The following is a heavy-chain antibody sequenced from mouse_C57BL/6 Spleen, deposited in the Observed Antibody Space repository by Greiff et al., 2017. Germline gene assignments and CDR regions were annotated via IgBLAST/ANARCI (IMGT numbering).Heavy chain of an antibody. Sequence: QVHVKQPGAELVKPGASVKLSCKASGYTFTSYWMHWVKQRPGQGLEWIGMIHPNSGSTNYNEKFKSKATLTVDKSSSTAYMQLSSLTSEDSAGYYCARGLRSDYWGQGTTLTVSS. V-gene: IGHV1-64*01. J-gene: IGHJ2*01. CDR1: GYTFTSYW. CDR3: ARGLRSDY. CDR2: IHPNSGST. D-gene: IGHD3-1*01.